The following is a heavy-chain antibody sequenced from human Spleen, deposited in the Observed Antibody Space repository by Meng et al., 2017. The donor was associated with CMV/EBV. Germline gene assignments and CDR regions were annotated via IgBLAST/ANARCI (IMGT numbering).Heavy chain of an antibody. Sequence: GGSLRLSCAASGFSFNTYAMHWVRHIPGKGLEWVAFIRHDGTNKYYLDSVEGRFTVSRDNSKNTVYLQMNSLRREDTAVYYCAGVSRRHCRTTRCYAGGVHWGQGTLVTVSS. CDR2: IRHDGTNK. D-gene: IGHD2-2*01. CDR3: AGVSRRHCRTTRCYAGGVH. CDR1: GFSFNTYA. V-gene: IGHV3-30*02. J-gene: IGHJ4*02.